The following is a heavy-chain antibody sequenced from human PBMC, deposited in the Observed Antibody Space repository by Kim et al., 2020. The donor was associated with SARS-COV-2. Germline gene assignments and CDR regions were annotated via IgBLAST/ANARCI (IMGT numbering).Heavy chain of an antibody. CDR3: AREATWIRVLDY. D-gene: IGHD5-18*01. Sequence: YYADSVKGRFTISRDNCKNTLYLQMNSLRAEDTAVYYCAREATWIRVLDYWGQGTLVTVSS. V-gene: IGHV3-53*01. J-gene: IGHJ4*02.